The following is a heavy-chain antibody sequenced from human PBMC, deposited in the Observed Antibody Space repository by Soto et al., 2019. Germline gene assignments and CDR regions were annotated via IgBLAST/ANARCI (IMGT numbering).Heavy chain of an antibody. CDR3: ATTRLWAYYFDY. CDR2: FDPEDGET. CDR1: GYTLTELS. V-gene: IGHV1-24*01. Sequence: EASVKVSCKVSGYTLTELSMHWVRQAPGKGLEWMGGFDPEDGETIYAQKFQGRVTMTEDTSTDTAYMELSSLRSEDTAVYYCATTRLWAYYFDYWGQGTLVTVSS. J-gene: IGHJ4*02. D-gene: IGHD1-26*01.